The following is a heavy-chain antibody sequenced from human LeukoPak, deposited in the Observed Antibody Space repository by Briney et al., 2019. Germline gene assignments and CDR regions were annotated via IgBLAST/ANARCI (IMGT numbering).Heavy chain of an antibody. CDR3: ARRSYYKTFDY. J-gene: IGHJ4*02. CDR1: GVSISSSYSY. CDR2: IYYTGNT. D-gene: IGHD3-10*01. Sequence: SETLSLTCTVSGVSISSSYSYWGWIRQPPGMGLEWIGSIYYTGNTYYNASLKSQVSISIDTSKNQFSLKLSSVTAADTAVYYCARRSYYKTFDYWGQGTLVTVSS. V-gene: IGHV4-39*01.